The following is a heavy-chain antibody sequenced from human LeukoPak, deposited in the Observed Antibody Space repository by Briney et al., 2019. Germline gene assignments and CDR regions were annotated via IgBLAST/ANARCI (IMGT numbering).Heavy chain of an antibody. D-gene: IGHD3-3*01. CDR3: ARDRGASFGVVMLDS. CDR2: ISDDGGNK. J-gene: IGHJ4*02. CDR1: GFTFSSYT. V-gene: IGHV3-30-3*01. Sequence: GGSLRLSCAASGFTFSSYTIHWVRKAPGKGMEWVAVISDDGGNKYYADSVKGRFTISRDNSKNTLSLQMNTLRAEDTAVYFCARDRGASFGVVMLDSWGQGTLVIVS.